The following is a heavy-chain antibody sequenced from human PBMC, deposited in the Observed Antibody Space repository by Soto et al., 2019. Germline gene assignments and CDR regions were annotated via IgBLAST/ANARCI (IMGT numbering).Heavy chain of an antibody. J-gene: IGHJ6*02. D-gene: IGHD5-18*01. V-gene: IGHV3-30*18. CDR2: ISYDGSNK. Sequence: GGSLRLSWAASGFTFSSYGMRWVRQAPGKGLEWVAVISYDGSNKYYADSVKGRFTISRDNSKNTLYLQMNSLRAEDTAVYYCAKEGGYSYGLSYYGMDVWGQGTTVTVSS. CDR3: AKEGGYSYGLSYYGMDV. CDR1: GFTFSSYG.